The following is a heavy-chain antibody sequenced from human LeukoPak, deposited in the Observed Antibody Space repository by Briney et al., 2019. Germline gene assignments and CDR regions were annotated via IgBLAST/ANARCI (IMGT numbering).Heavy chain of an antibody. CDR2: IYYSGST. Sequence: KASETLSLTCTVSGASISSDNYYWSWIRQPPEKGLEWIGYIYYSGSTYYNPSLKSRLTISVDTSKNQFSLKLNSVTAADTAVYYCARSVLRFLEWSAYYFDYWGQGTLVTVSS. CDR1: GASISSDNYY. V-gene: IGHV4-30-4*01. D-gene: IGHD3-3*01. CDR3: ARSVLRFLEWSAYYFDY. J-gene: IGHJ4*02.